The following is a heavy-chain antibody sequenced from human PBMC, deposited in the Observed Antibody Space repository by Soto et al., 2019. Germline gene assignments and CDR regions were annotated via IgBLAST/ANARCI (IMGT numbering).Heavy chain of an antibody. CDR1: GFIFADYA. J-gene: IGHJ4*02. V-gene: IGHV3-30-3*01. Sequence: GGSLRLSCVVSGFIFADYAIHWVRQAPGQGLEWVAVLSFDGNSQYYTDSVRGRFTISRDISKNTLYLQMNSLRPEDTGVYYCARDTCEGADCYSLPGYWGQGTLVTVSS. CDR2: LSFDGNSQ. CDR3: ARDTCEGADCYSLPGY. D-gene: IGHD2-21*02.